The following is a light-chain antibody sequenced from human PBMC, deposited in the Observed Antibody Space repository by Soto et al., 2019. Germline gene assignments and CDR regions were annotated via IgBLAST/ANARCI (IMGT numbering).Light chain of an antibody. Sequence: QPVLTQPPSVSGAPGQRVTISCTGSSSNIGAGYDVHWYQQLPGTAPKLLIYGNSNRPSGVPDRFSGSKSGTSASLAITGLQAEDEADYYCQSYDSSLSGHYVFGTGTQLTVL. CDR3: QSYDSSLSGHYV. J-gene: IGLJ1*01. CDR1: SSNIGAGYD. V-gene: IGLV1-40*01. CDR2: GNS.